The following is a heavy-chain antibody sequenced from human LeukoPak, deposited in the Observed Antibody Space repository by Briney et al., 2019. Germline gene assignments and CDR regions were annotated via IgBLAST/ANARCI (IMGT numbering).Heavy chain of an antibody. CDR3: ARDIAYCGGDCPAFDI. CDR1: GYTFTSYD. V-gene: IGHV1-8*01. CDR2: MNPNSGNT. D-gene: IGHD2-21*02. Sequence: ASVKVSCKASGYTFTSYDINWVRQATGQGLEWMGWMNPNSGNTGYAQKFQGRVTMTRNTSISTAYMELSSLRSEDTAVYYCARDIAYCGGDCPAFDIWGQGTMVTVSS. J-gene: IGHJ3*02.